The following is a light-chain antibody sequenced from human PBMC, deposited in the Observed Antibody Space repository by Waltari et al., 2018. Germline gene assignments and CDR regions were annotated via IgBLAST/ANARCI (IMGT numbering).Light chain of an antibody. V-gene: IGKV3-11*01. J-gene: IGKJ4*01. CDR2: DAS. CDR3: QHRHNWPLA. Sequence: EIVLTQSPATLFLSPGERATLSCRASQSVSSNLAWYQQKPGQAPRLLVCDASNRATRVPARFSGSGSGTDFTLIISSLEPEDFAVYYCQHRHNWPLAFGGGTKVEIK. CDR1: QSVSSN.